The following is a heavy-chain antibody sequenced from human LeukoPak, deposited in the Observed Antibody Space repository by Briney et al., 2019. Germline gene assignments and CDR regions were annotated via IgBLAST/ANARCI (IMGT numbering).Heavy chain of an antibody. CDR3: ARGLLAADPANWFDP. CDR2: INPNSGGT. CDR1: GYTFTGYY. V-gene: IGHV1-2*02. Sequence: WASVKVSCKASGYTFTGYYMHWVRQAPGQGLEWMGWINPNSGGTNYAQKFQGRVTMTRDTSISTAYMELSRLRSDDTAVYYCARGLLAADPANWFDPWGQGTLVTVSS. D-gene: IGHD6-13*01. J-gene: IGHJ5*02.